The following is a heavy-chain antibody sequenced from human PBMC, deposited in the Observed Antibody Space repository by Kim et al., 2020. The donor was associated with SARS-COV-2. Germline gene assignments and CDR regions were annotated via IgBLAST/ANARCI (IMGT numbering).Heavy chain of an antibody. CDR1: GFTFDDYT. J-gene: IGHJ4*02. D-gene: IGHD4-4*01. CDR2: ISWDGGST. V-gene: IGHV3-43*01. Sequence: GGSLRLSCAASGFTFDDYTMHWVRQAPGKGLEWVSLISWDGGSTYYADSVKGRFTISRDNSKNSLYLQMNSLRTEDTALYYCAKGILTSNSDDYFDYWGQGTLVTVSS. CDR3: AKGILTSNSDDYFDY.